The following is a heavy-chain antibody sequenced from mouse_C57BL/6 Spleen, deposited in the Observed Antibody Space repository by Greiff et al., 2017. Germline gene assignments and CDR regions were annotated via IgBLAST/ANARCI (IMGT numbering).Heavy chain of an antibody. V-gene: IGHV5-6*01. J-gene: IGHJ4*01. CDR1: GFTFSSYG. CDR3: ANYAMDY. CDR2: ISSGGSYT. Sequence: VQLKQSGGDLVKPGGSLKLSCAASGFTFSSYGMSWVRQTPDKRLEWVATISSGGSYTYYPDSVKGRFTISTDNAKNTLYLQMSSLKSDDATMYYCANYAMDYWGQGTTVTVSS.